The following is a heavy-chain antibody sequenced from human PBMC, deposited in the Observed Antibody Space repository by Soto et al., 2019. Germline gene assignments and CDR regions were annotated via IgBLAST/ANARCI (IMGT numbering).Heavy chain of an antibody. CDR2: VYQSGAT. CDR1: GGSLNKSDW. J-gene: IGHJ4*02. CDR3: ARQTRRFSLDY. Sequence: QVQLQESGPGQMKSSGTLSLTCAVSGGSLNKSDWWSWVRQSPGKGLEWIGEVYQSGATNYSPSLKSRVSMSVDTSKVQFSLKVYYVTAADTAVYYCARQTRRFSLDYWGQGTLVTVSS. V-gene: IGHV4-4*02.